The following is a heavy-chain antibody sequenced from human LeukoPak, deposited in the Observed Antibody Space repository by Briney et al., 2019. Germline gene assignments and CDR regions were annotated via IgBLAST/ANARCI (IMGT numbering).Heavy chain of an antibody. Sequence: SETLSLTSTVSGGSISSSSYYWGWIRQPPGKGLEWIGSIYYSGSTYYNPSLKSRVTISVDTSKNQFSLKLSSVTAADTAVYHCARRRSVTMVRGVPWFDYWGQGTLVTVSS. CDR3: ARRRSVTMVRGVPWFDY. V-gene: IGHV4-39*01. J-gene: IGHJ4*02. CDR2: IYYSGST. D-gene: IGHD3-10*01. CDR1: GGSISSSSYY.